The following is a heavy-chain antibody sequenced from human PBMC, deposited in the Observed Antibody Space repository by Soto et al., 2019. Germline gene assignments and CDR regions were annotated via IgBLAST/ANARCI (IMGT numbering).Heavy chain of an antibody. V-gene: IGHV4-30-2*01. J-gene: IGHJ4*02. CDR2: IYHSGST. D-gene: IGHD6-13*01. Sequence: LSLTCAVSGGSISSGGYSWSWIRQPPGKGLEWIGYIYHSGSTYYNPSLKSRVTISVDRSKNQFSLKLSSVTAADTAVYYCARNPGYSSSWGYYFDYWGQGTLVTVSS. CDR1: GGSISSGGYS. CDR3: ARNPGYSSSWGYYFDY.